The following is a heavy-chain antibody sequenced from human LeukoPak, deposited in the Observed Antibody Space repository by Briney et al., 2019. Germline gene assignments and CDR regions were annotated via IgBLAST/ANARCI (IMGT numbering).Heavy chain of an antibody. CDR2: INANDGNT. Sequence: ASVKVSCKASGYTFTSYGISWVRQAPGQGLEWMGWINANDGNTDYPQKLQGRVTMTTDTSTSTAYMELRSLRSDDTAVCYCARESHVTREDYWGQGTLVTVSS. J-gene: IGHJ4*02. D-gene: IGHD3-10*01. CDR3: ARESHVTREDY. V-gene: IGHV1-18*01. CDR1: GYTFTSYG.